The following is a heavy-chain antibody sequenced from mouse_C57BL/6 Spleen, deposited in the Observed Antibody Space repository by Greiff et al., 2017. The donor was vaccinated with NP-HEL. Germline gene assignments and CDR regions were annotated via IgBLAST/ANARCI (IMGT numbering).Heavy chain of an antibody. V-gene: IGHV5-12*01. CDR3: ARGSSYYFDY. J-gene: IGHJ2*01. CDR2: ISNGGGST. CDR1: GFTFSDYY. Sequence: EVKVEESGGGLVQPGGSLKLSCAASGFTFSDYYMYWVRQTPEKRLEWVAYISNGGGSTYYPDTVKGRFTISRDNAKNTLYLQMSRLKSEDTAMYYCARGSSYYFDYWGQGTTLTVSS.